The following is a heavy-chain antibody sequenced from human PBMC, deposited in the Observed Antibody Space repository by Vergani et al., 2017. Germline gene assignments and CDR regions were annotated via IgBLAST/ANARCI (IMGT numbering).Heavy chain of an antibody. CDR1: GFTFSSYD. V-gene: IGHV3-30*18. D-gene: IGHD6-13*01. Sequence: QVQLVESGGGVVQPGRSLRLSCAASGFTFSSYDMHWVRQAPGKGLEWVAVISYDGSNKYYADSVKGRFTISRDNSKNTLYLQMNSLRAEDTAVYYCAKEAAAAAMGINYFDYWGQGTLVTVSS. CDR3: AKEAAAAAMGINYFDY. J-gene: IGHJ4*02. CDR2: ISYDGSNK.